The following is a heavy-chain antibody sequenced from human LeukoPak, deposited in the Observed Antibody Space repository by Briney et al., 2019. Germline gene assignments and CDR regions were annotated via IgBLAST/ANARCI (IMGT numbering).Heavy chain of an antibody. D-gene: IGHD2-2*02. CDR2: IYHSGST. CDR3: ARESDIVVVPAAIEAWFDP. J-gene: IGHJ5*02. V-gene: IGHV4-38-2*02. Sequence: SETLSLTCAVSGYSISSGYYWGWIRQPPGKGLEWIGSIYHSGSTYYNPSLKSRVTISVDTSKNQFSLKLSSVTAADTAVYYCARESDIVVVPAAIEAWFDPWGQGTLVTVSS. CDR1: GYSISSGYY.